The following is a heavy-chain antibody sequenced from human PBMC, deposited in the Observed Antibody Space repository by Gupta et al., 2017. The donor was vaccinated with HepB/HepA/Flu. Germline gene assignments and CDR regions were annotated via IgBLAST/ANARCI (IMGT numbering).Heavy chain of an antibody. V-gene: IGHV4-59*08. CDR1: GGSINSYY. CDR2: IHYTGST. D-gene: IGHD3-10*01. Sequence: QVQLQESGPGLVKPSETLSLTCIVSGGSINSYYWSWIRQSPGKGLEWIAYIHYTGSTNYNPSLKSRVTISIDTSKNQLSLKLSPVTAADTAVYYCARHYGSGSYPLDYWGQGTLVTVSS. J-gene: IGHJ4*02. CDR3: ARHYGSGSYPLDY.